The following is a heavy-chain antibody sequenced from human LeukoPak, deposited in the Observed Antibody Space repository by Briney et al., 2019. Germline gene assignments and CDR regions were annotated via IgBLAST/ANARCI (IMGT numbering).Heavy chain of an antibody. CDR2: ISGSGGST. Sequence: GGSLRLSCAASGFTFSSYAMSWVRQAPGKGLEWVSAISGSGGSTYYADSVKGRFTISRDNSKKMVYVQMNSLRVDDTAVYYCARDWYYDSAGYFPYWGLGTLVTVSS. CDR3: ARDWYYDSAGYFPY. J-gene: IGHJ4*02. V-gene: IGHV3-23*01. CDR1: GFTFSSYA. D-gene: IGHD3-22*01.